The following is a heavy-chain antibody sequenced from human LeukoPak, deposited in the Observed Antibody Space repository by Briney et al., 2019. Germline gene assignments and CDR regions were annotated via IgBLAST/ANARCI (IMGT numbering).Heavy chain of an antibody. CDR1: GFTVSSNY. J-gene: IGHJ4*02. CDR2: IYSGGST. CDR3: ARSAAAGTFDY. Sequence: AGGSLRLSCAASGFTVSSNYMSWVRQAPGKGLEWVSVIYSGGSTYYADSVKGRFTISRDNSKNTLYLQMNSLRAEDTAVYYCARSAAAGTFDYWGQGTLVTVSS. V-gene: IGHV3-53*01. D-gene: IGHD6-13*01.